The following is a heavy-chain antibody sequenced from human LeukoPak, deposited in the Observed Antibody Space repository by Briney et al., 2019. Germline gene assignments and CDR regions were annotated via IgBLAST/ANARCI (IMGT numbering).Heavy chain of an antibody. V-gene: IGHV4-61*01. CDR3: ASSGYYGLNYFDY. J-gene: IGHJ4*02. CDR1: GGSVSSGSYY. CDR2: IYYSGST. D-gene: IGHD3-10*01. Sequence: SETLSLTCTVSGGSVSSGSYYWSWIRQPPGKGLEWIGYIYYSGSTNYNPSLKSRVTISVDTSKNQFSLKLSSVTAADTAVYYCASSGYYGLNYFDYWGQGTLVTVSS.